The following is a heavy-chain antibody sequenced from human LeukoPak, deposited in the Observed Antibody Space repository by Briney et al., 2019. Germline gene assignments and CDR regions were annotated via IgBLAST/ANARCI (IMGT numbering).Heavy chain of an antibody. CDR3: ARGGRDGMDV. Sequence: ASVKVSCKASGYSFTSYGFTWVRRAPGQGLEWMGWVSAYDGSTNYAQKIRGRVTMTTDASKNTVYMELGSLRFDDTAVYYCARGGRDGMDVWGQGTTVTVSS. J-gene: IGHJ6*02. CDR2: VSAYDGST. V-gene: IGHV1-18*01. D-gene: IGHD3-10*01. CDR1: GYSFTSYG.